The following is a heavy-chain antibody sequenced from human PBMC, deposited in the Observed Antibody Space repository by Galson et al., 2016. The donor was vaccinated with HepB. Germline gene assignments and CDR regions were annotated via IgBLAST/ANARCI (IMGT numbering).Heavy chain of an antibody. J-gene: IGHJ4*02. CDR2: ISSSGSYI. CDR3: ARGDRHSSSRWGFDY. CDR1: GFTFSDYY. Sequence: SLRLSCAASGFTFSDYYMNWIRQAPGKGLEWVSYISSSGSYIYYADSVKGRFTISRDNAKNSLYLQMDSLRAEDTAVYYCARGDRHSSSRWGFDYWGQGTLVTVSS. V-gene: IGHV3-11*01. D-gene: IGHD6-13*01.